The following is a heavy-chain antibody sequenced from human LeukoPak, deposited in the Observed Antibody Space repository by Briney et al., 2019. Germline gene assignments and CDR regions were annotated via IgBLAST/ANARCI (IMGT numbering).Heavy chain of an antibody. D-gene: IGHD4-17*01. J-gene: IGHJ4*02. CDR3: ARGLDGDYEAYFDY. V-gene: IGHV4-59*08. CDR1: GGSISSYY. Sequence: PSETLSLTCTVSGGSISSYYWSWIRQPPGKGLEWIGYIYYSGSTNYNPSLKSRVTISVDTSKNQFSLKLSSVTAADTAVYYCARGLDGDYEAYFDYWGQGTLVTVSS. CDR2: IYYSGST.